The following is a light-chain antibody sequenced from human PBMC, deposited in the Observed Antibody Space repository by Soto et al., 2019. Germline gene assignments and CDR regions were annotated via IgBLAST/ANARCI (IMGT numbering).Light chain of an antibody. J-gene: IGKJ2*01. CDR3: QQYGDART. Sequence: EIVLTQSPGTLSLSPGERATLSCRASQSVSSTYLAWYQQKPGQAPRLLIYGASSRATGIPDRFSGSASGTDFTSTINTLEPEVVAIYYCQQYGDARTFGQGTKLEIK. V-gene: IGKV3-20*01. CDR1: QSVSSTY. CDR2: GAS.